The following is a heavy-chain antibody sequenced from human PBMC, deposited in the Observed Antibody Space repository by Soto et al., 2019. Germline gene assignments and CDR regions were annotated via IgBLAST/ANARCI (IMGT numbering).Heavy chain of an antibody. CDR1: GYTFTSYG. CDR3: ARVSLDTIFGVVIIPVDYYYGMDV. D-gene: IGHD3-3*01. J-gene: IGHJ6*02. CDR2: ISAYNGNT. Sequence: QVQLVQSGAEVKKPGASVKVSCKASGYTFTSYGISWVRQAPGQGLEWMGWISAYNGNTNYAQKLQGRVTMTTDTSTSTAYMELRSLRSDDTAVYYCARVSLDTIFGVVIIPVDYYYGMDVWGQGTTVTVSS. V-gene: IGHV1-18*04.